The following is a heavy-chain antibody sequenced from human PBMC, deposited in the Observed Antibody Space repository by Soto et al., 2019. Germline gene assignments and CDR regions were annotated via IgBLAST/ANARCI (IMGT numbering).Heavy chain of an antibody. CDR3: ATRIPTNY. D-gene: IGHD2-2*01. CDR2: VDHRGSA. V-gene: IGHV4-34*01. CDR1: GGSFSDFH. J-gene: IGHJ4*02. Sequence: QVQLQQWGAGLLKPSETLSLTCAVYGGSFSDFHWSWVRQPPGKGLEWIGEVDHRGSANYNPSLGSRVTISVDTSKSQFSLRLTSVTAADTAIYYCATRIPTNYWGLGTRVTVSS.